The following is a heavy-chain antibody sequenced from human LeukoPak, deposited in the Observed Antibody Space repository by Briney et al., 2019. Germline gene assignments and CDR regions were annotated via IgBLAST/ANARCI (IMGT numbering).Heavy chain of an antibody. CDR3: AKAKVVTAFDY. D-gene: IGHD2-21*02. V-gene: IGHV3-15*01. J-gene: IGHJ4*02. CDR2: IKSKTDGGTI. CDR1: GFTFTNAW. Sequence: PGGSLRLSCEASGFTFTNAWMSWVRQAPGKGLEWVGRIKSKTDGGTIDYAAPVKGRFSIARDDSKNTLYLQMNSLKTEDTAVYYCAKAKVVTAFDYWGQGTLVTVSS.